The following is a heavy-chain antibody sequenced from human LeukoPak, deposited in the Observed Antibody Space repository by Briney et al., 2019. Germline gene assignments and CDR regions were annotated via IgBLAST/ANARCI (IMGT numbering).Heavy chain of an antibody. Sequence: SETLSLTCAVYGGSFSGYYWSWIRRPPGKGLEWIGEINHSGSTNYTPSLKSRVTISVDTSKNQFSLKLSSVTAADTAVYYCARGLIVVVVAATRGDNCFDPWGQGTLVTVSS. CDR2: INHSGST. D-gene: IGHD2-15*01. CDR1: GGSFSGYY. J-gene: IGHJ5*02. CDR3: ARGLIVVVVAATRGDNCFDP. V-gene: IGHV4-34*01.